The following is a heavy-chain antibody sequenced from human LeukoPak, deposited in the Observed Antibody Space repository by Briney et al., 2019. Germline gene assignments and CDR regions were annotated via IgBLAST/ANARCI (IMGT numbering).Heavy chain of an antibody. CDR2: IKQDGSEK. V-gene: IGHV3-7*01. D-gene: IGHD2-21*02. J-gene: IGHJ4*02. CDR3: ARDKYSSRGGVTAISDY. Sequence: GGSLRLSCAASGFTFSSYWMSWVRQAPGKGLEWVANIKQDGSEKYYVDSVKGRFTISRDNAKNSLYLQMNSLRAEDTAVYYCARDKYSSRGGVTAISDYWGQGTLVTVSS. CDR1: GFTFSSYW.